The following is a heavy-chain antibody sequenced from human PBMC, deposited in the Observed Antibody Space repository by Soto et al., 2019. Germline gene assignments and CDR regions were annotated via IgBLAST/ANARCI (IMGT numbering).Heavy chain of an antibody. V-gene: IGHV3-23*01. J-gene: IGHJ4*02. CDR3: AKSLYTDNGGPNDH. Sequence: VQLLESGGGLVQPGGSLRLSCVGSGFTFSSYDMTWVRQAPGKGLEWVSSFSFYGRRDNTYYADSVKGRFTISRDNSRNTVYLQMDNLRVEDTAVYYCAKSLYTDNGGPNDHGGQGTLVTVSS. D-gene: IGHD2-2*02. CDR2: FSFYGRRDNT. CDR1: GFTFSSYD.